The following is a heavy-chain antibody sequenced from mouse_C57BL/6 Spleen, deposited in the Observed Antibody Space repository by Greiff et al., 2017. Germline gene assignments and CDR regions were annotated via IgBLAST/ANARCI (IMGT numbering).Heavy chain of an antibody. CDR1: GFTFSDYY. J-gene: IGHJ4*01. D-gene: IGHD2-3*01. CDR2: INYDGSST. CDR3: ARGNDGYYAMDY. Sequence: EVMLVESEGGLVQPGSSMKLSCTASGFTFSDYYMAWVRQVPEKGLEWVANINYDGSSTYYLDSLKSRFIISRDNAKTILYLQMSSLKSEDTATYYCARGNDGYYAMDYWGQGTSVTVSS. V-gene: IGHV5-16*01.